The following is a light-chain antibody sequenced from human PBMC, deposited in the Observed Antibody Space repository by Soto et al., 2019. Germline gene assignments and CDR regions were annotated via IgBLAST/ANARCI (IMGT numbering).Light chain of an antibody. CDR3: QQLNSYPIT. J-gene: IGKJ3*01. CDR2: AAS. CDR1: QGINNY. V-gene: IGKV1-9*01. Sequence: DIQLTQSPSFLSASVGDRVTITCRASQGINNYLGWYQQKPGKAPKLLIYAASTLQSGVPSRFSGSGSGTEFTLTISSLQPEDFATYYRQQLNSYPITFGPGNKVDI.